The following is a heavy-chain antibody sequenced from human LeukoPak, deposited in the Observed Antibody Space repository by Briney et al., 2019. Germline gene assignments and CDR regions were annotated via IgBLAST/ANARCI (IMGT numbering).Heavy chain of an antibody. CDR3: ANKGLYCSSTSCYPYYFDS. J-gene: IGHJ4*02. V-gene: IGHV3-23*01. CDR1: GFTFSTYG. Sequence: GWSLRLSCTASGFTFSTYGMSWVRQAPGKGLEWVSAISGTTGRTYYADSVKGRFTISRDNSRNTLYLQMNSLRAEDTAVYYCANKGLYCSSTSCYPYYFDSWGQGTLVTVSS. CDR2: ISGTTGRT. D-gene: IGHD2-2*01.